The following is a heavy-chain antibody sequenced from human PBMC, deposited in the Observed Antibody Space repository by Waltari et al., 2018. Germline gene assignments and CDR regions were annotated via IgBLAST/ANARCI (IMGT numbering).Heavy chain of an antibody. CDR2: ITWPGSKT. CDR3: ARDGYNWIAFDN. Sequence: EAQLLDSGGGWVQPGGSLRISCEASVFTISSSAMNWVRQAPGNGLGWVSEITWPGSKTYYADSVEGRFTISKENRNNILYLQMDSLRVEDTATYYCARDGYNWIAFDNWGQGILVTVSS. CDR1: VFTISSSA. V-gene: IGHV3-23*03. D-gene: IGHD5-12*01. J-gene: IGHJ4*02.